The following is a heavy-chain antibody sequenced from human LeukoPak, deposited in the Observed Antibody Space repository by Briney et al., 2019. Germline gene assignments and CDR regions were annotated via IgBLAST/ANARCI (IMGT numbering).Heavy chain of an antibody. V-gene: IGHV1-46*01. CDR1: GYTFTSYY. D-gene: IGHD7-27*01. J-gene: IGHJ3*02. CDR3: ALNRGSHDAFDI. Sequence: ASVKVSCKASGYTFTSYYMHWVRQAPGQGLEWMGIINPSGGSTSYAQKFQGRVTMTRDTSTSTVYMELSSLRSEDTAVYYCALNRGSHDAFDIWGQGTMVTVSS. CDR2: INPSGGST.